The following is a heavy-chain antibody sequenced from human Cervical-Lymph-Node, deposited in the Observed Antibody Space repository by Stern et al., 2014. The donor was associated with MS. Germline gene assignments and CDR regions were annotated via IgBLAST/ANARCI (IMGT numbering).Heavy chain of an antibody. CDR2: IIPISGKE. J-gene: IGHJ6*02. V-gene: IGHV1-69*01. CDR1: GDTLSRYA. D-gene: IGHD6-19*01. Sequence: VQLVESGAEVKKPGSSVKVSCKASGDTLSRYAISWVRQAPGQGLQWMGGIIPISGKETYAQKFQGRVKLIADESTSTAYMELSSLRSEDAAVYYCASSYSGWDNPYHFYGMDVWGQGTTVTVSS. CDR3: ASSYSGWDNPYHFYGMDV.